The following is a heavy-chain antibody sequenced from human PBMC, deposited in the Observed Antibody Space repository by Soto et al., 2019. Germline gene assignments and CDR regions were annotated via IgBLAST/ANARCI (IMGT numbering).Heavy chain of an antibody. J-gene: IGHJ6*02. D-gene: IGHD2-21*02. Sequence: SETLSVTCTFSVGSISIGGYYWSWIRQHPGKGLEWIGYIYYSGSTYYNPSLKSRVTISVDTSKNQFSLKLSSVTAADTAVYYCARAIQTAIGFKYHYGMDVWGQGTTVTVSS. V-gene: IGHV4-31*03. CDR3: ARAIQTAIGFKYHYGMDV. CDR1: VGSISIGGYY. CDR2: IYYSGST.